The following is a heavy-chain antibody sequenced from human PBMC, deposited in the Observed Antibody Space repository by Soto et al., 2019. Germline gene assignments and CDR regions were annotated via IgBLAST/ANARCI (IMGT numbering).Heavy chain of an antibody. CDR2: TYRTGNT. CDR3: ARGDYQYSIDY. CDR1: GDSMTSGDYS. D-gene: IGHD2-2*01. Sequence: QLQLQESGSRLVKSSQTLSLTCTVSGDSMTSGDYSWSWIRQPPGKGLEGLGYTYRTGNTHYSPSLKSRVSISQDRSKNQFSLELTSVTAADTAVYYCARGDYQYSIDYWGQGTLVTVSS. J-gene: IGHJ4*02. V-gene: IGHV4-30-2*01.